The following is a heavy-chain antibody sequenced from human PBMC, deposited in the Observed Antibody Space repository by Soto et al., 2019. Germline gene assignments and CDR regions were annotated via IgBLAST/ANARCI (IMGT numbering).Heavy chain of an antibody. CDR1: GYTLTNYG. CDR3: ARGSSMGPVVVAATT. V-gene: IGHV1-18*01. D-gene: IGHD2-15*01. Sequence: ASVKASSKASGYTLTNYGVTSARQAPGQGLEWMGWISAYNGNTNYAQKLQGRVTLTTDTSTSTAYMELRDLRSDDTAVYYCARGSSMGPVVVAATTWGQGTLVTVSS. CDR2: ISAYNGNT. J-gene: IGHJ5*02.